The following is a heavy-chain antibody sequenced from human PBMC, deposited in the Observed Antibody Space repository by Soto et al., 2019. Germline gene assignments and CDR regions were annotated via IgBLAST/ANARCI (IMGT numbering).Heavy chain of an antibody. D-gene: IGHD3-22*01. Sequence: SETLSRTCAVSCYSISSGYYWGWIRHPPWKGLEWIGSIYHSGITYYNPSLKSRVTISVDTSKNQFSLKLSSVTAADTAVYYCARDPYYDSSDPGDVWGQGITVSVSS. CDR3: ARDPYYDSSDPGDV. CDR1: CYSISSGYY. J-gene: IGHJ6*01. CDR2: IYHSGIT. V-gene: IGHV4-38-2*02.